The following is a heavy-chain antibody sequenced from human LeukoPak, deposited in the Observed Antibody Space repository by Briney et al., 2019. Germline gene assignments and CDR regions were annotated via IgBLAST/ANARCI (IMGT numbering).Heavy chain of an antibody. J-gene: IGHJ4*02. CDR2: IKEDGSEK. D-gene: IGHD6-13*01. Sequence: GGSLRLSCAASGFTFSNYWMSWVRQAPGKGLEWVANIKEDGSEKYYVDSVKGRFTISRDNAKNSLYLQMNSVRAEDTAVYYCARDLVLEGIAVAGSDWGQGTLVTVSS. CDR1: GFTFSNYW. V-gene: IGHV3-7*01. CDR3: ARDLVLEGIAVAGSD.